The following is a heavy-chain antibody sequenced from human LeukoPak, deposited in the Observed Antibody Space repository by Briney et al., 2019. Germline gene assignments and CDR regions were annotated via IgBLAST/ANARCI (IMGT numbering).Heavy chain of an antibody. CDR1: GYIFTSYW. D-gene: IGHD3-10*01. J-gene: IGHJ4*02. V-gene: IGHV5-51*01. CDR2: IYPGDSDT. CDR3: ARLRDYYGSGSYYNSLDY. Sequence: GESLQISCKGSGYIFTSYWIGWVRQLPGKGLEWMGIIYPGDSDTRYSPSFQGQVTISADKSISTAYLQWSSLKASDTAMYYCARLRDYYGSGSYYNSLDYWGQGTLVTVSS.